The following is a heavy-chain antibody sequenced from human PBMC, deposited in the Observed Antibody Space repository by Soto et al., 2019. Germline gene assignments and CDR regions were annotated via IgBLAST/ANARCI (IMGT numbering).Heavy chain of an antibody. V-gene: IGHV3-30*18. D-gene: IGHD3-3*01. CDR3: AKGRLVVGYDFWSGYLSEPNHPDAVGMDV. CDR2: ISYDGSNK. CDR1: GFTFSSYG. Sequence: QVQLVESGGGVVQPGRSLRLSCAASGFTFSSYGMHWVRQAPGKGLEWVAVISYDGSNKYYADSVKGRFTISRDNSKNTLYLQMNSLRAEDTAVYYCAKGRLVVGYDFWSGYLSEPNHPDAVGMDVWGQGTTVTVSS. J-gene: IGHJ6*02.